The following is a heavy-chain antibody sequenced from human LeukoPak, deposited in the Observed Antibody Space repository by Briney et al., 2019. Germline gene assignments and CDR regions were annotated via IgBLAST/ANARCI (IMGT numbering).Heavy chain of an antibody. J-gene: IGHJ5*02. CDR2: INPNSGGT. D-gene: IGHD4-11*01. Sequence: ASVKVSCKASGYTFTGYYMHWVRQAPGQGLEWMGWINPNSGGTNYAQKFQGRVTMTRDKSISTAYLQWSSLKASDTAMYYCARLDYTKGWFDPWGQGTLVTASS. V-gene: IGHV1-2*02. CDR3: ARLDYTKGWFDP. CDR1: GYTFTGYY.